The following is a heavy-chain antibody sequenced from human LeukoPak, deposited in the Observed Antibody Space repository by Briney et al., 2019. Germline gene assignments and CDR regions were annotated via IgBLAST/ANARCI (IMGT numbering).Heavy chain of an antibody. CDR3: AKQKLDSGSGHYYFDY. CDR1: GGSISSGGSY. Sequence: SETLSLTCTVSGGSISSGGSYWSWLRQPPGKGLEWIGYIHYSGTTRYNPSLESRTSISVDMSKNQFSLRLSSVTAADTATYYCAKQKLDSGSGHYYFDYWGQGTLVTVSS. D-gene: IGHD2-15*01. V-gene: IGHV4-61*08. CDR2: IHYSGTT. J-gene: IGHJ4*02.